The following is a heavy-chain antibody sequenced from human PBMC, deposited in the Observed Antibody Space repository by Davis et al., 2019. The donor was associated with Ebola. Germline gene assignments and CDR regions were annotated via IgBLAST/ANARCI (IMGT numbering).Heavy chain of an antibody. D-gene: IGHD6-19*01. CDR1: GFTFSSYS. J-gene: IGHJ4*02. CDR3: AKVGRAMPGTY. CDR2: ISSSSSTI. V-gene: IGHV3-48*01. Sequence: GGSLRLSCAASGFTFSSYSMNWVRQAPGKGLEWVSYISSSSSTIYYADSVKGRFTISRDNSKNTLYLQVNSLRAEDTAVYYCAKVGRAMPGTYWGQGTRVTVSS.